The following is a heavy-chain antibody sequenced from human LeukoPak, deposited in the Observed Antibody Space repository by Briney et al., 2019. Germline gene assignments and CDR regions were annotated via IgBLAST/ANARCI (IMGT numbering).Heavy chain of an antibody. Sequence: GGSLRLSCAASGFTFSDYYMNWIRQAPGKGLEWISYISSSGSAIYYADSVKGRFTISRDNAKNSLYLQMNSLRAEDTAVYYCARDSSSWPDYWAQGTLVTVSS. CDR3: ARDSSSWPDY. J-gene: IGHJ4*02. CDR1: GFTFSDYY. V-gene: IGHV3-11*01. D-gene: IGHD6-13*01. CDR2: ISSSGSAI.